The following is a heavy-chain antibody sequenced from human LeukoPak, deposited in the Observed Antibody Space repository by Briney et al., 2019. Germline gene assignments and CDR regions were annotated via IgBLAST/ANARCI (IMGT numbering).Heavy chain of an antibody. CDR3: ARALAVAGASFDY. V-gene: IGHV4-34*01. J-gene: IGHJ4*02. Sequence: GSLRLSCVGSGFTFSSYWMSWVRQAPGKGLEWIGEINHSGSTNYNPSLKSRVTISVDTSKNQFSLKLSSVTAADTAVYYCARALAVAGASFDYWGQGTLVTVSS. CDR2: INHSGST. CDR1: GFTFSSYW. D-gene: IGHD6-19*01.